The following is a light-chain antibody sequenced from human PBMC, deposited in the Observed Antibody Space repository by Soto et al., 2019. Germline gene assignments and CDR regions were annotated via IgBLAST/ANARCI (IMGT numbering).Light chain of an antibody. CDR1: QSISSW. Sequence: DLQMTQSPSTLSASVGDRVTITCRASQSISSWLAWYQQKPGKAPKLLIYDASSLESGVPSRFSGSGSGTEFTLTISSLQPDDFATYYCQQYNSYSWTFGPGTKVEIK. CDR3: QQYNSYSWT. CDR2: DAS. V-gene: IGKV1-5*01. J-gene: IGKJ1*01.